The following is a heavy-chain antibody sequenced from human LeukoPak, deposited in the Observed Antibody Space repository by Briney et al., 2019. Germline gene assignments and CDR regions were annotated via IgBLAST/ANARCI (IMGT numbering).Heavy chain of an antibody. CDR2: INPNSGGT. V-gene: IGHV1-2*04. Sequence: ASVKVSCKASGYTFTGYYMHWVRQAPGQGLEWMGWINPNSGGTNYAQKFQGWVTMTRDTSISTAYMELSGLRSDDTAVYHCARGTTYSGYDYWGQGTLVTVSS. CDR3: ARGTTYSGYDY. D-gene: IGHD5-12*01. J-gene: IGHJ4*02. CDR1: GYTFTGYY.